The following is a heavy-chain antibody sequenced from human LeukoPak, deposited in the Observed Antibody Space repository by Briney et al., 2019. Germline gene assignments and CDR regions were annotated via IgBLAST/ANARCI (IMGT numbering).Heavy chain of an antibody. Sequence: GGSLSLSRAASGFTSSRYAMSSGRQAPGKGLEWVSGISRGGGSTYYADSVKGRFTISRDNSKNTLYLQMNSLRAEATAVYSCAKDVGVVPICAFDYWGQGTLVTVSS. J-gene: IGHJ4*02. CDR1: GFTSSRYA. CDR3: AKDVGVVPICAFDY. D-gene: IGHD3-3*01. V-gene: IGHV3-23*01. CDR2: ISRGGGST.